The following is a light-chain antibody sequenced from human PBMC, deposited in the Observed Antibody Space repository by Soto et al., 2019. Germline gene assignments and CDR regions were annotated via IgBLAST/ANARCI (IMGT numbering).Light chain of an antibody. CDR3: QSYASSLGGGV. V-gene: IGLV1-40*01. CDR2: GNN. J-gene: IGLJ3*02. Sequence: QSVLTQPPSVSGAPGQRVTISCIGAGYDVHWYQQLPGTAPKVLIYGNNNRPSGVPERFSGSKSGTSASLAITGLQDEDETDYYSQSYASSLGGGVFGRGTKLTVL. CDR1: GAGYD.